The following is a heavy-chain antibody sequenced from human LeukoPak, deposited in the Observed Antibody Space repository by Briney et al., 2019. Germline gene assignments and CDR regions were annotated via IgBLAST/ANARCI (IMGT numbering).Heavy chain of an antibody. CDR3: ARFPLSGWYDDAFDI. D-gene: IGHD6-19*01. J-gene: IGHJ3*02. CDR1: GFTVSSNY. Sequence: PGGSLRLSCAASGFTVSSNYMSWVRQAPGKGLEWVSVIYSGGSTYYADSVKGRFTISRDNSKNTLYLQMNSLRAEDTAVYYCARFPLSGWYDDAFDIWGQGTMVTVSS. V-gene: IGHV3-53*01. CDR2: IYSGGST.